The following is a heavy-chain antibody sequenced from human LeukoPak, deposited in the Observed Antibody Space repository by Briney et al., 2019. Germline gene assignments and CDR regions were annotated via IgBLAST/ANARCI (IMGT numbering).Heavy chain of an antibody. J-gene: IGHJ4*02. D-gene: IGHD4-23*01. Sequence: GGSLRLSCAASGFTFSSYAMSWVRQAPGKGLEWVSVIYSGGSTYYADSVKGRFTISRDNSKNTLYLQMNSLRAEDTAVYYCARGGNSGSSDYWGQGTLVTVSS. V-gene: IGHV3-66*02. CDR2: IYSGGST. CDR1: GFTFSSYA. CDR3: ARGGNSGSSDY.